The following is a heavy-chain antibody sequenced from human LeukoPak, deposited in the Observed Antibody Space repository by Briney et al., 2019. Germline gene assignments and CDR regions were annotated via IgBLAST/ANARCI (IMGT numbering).Heavy chain of an antibody. J-gene: IGHJ6*02. CDR1: GGTFSSYA. CDR3: ARSSRGHFHYYYYGMDV. CDR2: IIPIFGTA. V-gene: IGHV1-69*13. Sequence: SVKVSFKASGGTFSSYAISWVRRAPGQGLEWMGGIIPIFGTANYAQNFQGRVTITADESTSTAYMELSSLRSEDTAVYYCARSSRGHFHYYYYGMDVWGQGTTVTVSS. D-gene: IGHD6-25*01.